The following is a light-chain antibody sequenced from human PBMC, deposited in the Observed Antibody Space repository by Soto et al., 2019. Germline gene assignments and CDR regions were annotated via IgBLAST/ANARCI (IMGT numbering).Light chain of an antibody. J-gene: IGKJ2*01. Sequence: IQMTQSPSSLSASVGDTVTITCRASQTISFYLNWYQQKPGRTPNLLIYATSSLQSGVPSRFDGSGSGTEFTLTLSSLQPDDFATYYCQQSFSTPHTFGQGTKLELK. CDR1: QTISFY. CDR2: ATS. V-gene: IGKV1-39*01. CDR3: QQSFSTPHT.